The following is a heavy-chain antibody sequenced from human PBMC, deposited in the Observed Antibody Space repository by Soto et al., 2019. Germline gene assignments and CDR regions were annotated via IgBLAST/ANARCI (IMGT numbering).Heavy chain of an antibody. CDR1: GFTVSSNY. D-gene: IGHD6-13*01. CDR3: ARDVGGIAAAGTGWFDP. J-gene: IGHJ5*02. V-gene: IGHV3-66*01. Sequence: EVQLVESGGGLVQPGGSLRLSCAASGFTVSSNYMRWVRQAPGKGLEWVSVIYSGGSTYYADSVKGRFTISRDNSKNTLYLQMNSLRAEDTAVYYCARDVGGIAAAGTGWFDPWGQGTLVTVSS. CDR2: IYSGGST.